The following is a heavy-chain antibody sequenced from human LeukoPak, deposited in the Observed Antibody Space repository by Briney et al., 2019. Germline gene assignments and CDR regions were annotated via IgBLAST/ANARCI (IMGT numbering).Heavy chain of an antibody. CDR1: GYTFTSYG. CDR3: ARDALPNYYGSGSFPY. Sequence: SVKVSCKASGYTFTSYGISWVRQAPGQGLEWMGGIIPIFGTANYAQKFQGRVTITADESTSTAYMELSSLRSEDTAVYYCARDALPNYYGSGSFPYWGQGTLVTVSS. V-gene: IGHV1-69*13. CDR2: IIPIFGTA. J-gene: IGHJ4*02. D-gene: IGHD3-10*01.